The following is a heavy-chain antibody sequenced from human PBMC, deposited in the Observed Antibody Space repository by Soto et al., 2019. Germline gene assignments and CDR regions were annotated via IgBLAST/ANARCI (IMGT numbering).Heavy chain of an antibody. CDR3: AKVQAAMGVFDY. CDR1: GYTFTSYD. V-gene: IGHV1-8*01. CDR2: MNPNSGNT. J-gene: IGHJ4*02. Sequence: ASVKVSCKASGYTFTSYDINWVRQATGQGLEWMGWMNPNSGNTGYAQKFQGRVTMTRNTSISTAYMELSSLRSEDTAVYYCAKVQAAMGVFDYWGQGTLVTVSS. D-gene: IGHD2-2*01.